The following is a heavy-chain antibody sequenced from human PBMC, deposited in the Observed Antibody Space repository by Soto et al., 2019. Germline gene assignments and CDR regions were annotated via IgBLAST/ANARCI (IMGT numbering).Heavy chain of an antibody. CDR2: INAGNGNT. J-gene: IGHJ3*02. V-gene: IGHV1-3*01. D-gene: IGHD6-19*01. CDR1: GYTFTSYA. CDR3: ARWQQWTEVEAFDI. Sequence: ASVKVSCKASGYTFTSYAMHWVRQAPGQRLEWMGWINAGNGNTKYSQKFQGRVTMTRDTSTSTVYMELSSLRSEDTAVYYCARWQQWTEVEAFDIWGQGTMVTVSS.